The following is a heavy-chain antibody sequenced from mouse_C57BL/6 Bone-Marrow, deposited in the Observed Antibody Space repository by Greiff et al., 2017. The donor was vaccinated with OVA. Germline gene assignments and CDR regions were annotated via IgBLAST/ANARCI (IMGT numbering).Heavy chain of an antibody. Sequence: EVQRVESGPGLVKPSQSLSLTCSVTGYSITSGYYWNWIRQFPGNKLEWMGYISYDGSNNYNPSLKNRISITRDTSKNQFFLKLNSVTTEDTATYYCARAHDGYYAMDYWGQGTSVTVSS. V-gene: IGHV3-6*01. CDR1: GYSITSGYY. CDR2: ISYDGSN. D-gene: IGHD2-3*01. CDR3: ARAHDGYYAMDY. J-gene: IGHJ4*01.